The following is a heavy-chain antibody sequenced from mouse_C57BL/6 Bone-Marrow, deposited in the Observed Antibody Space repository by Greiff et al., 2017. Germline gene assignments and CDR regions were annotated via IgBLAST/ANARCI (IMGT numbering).Heavy chain of an antibody. V-gene: IGHV5-4*03. CDR2: ISDGGSYT. CDR1: GFTFSSYA. D-gene: IGHD1-1*01. CDR3: ARGPYYYGSTPFAY. J-gene: IGHJ3*01. Sequence: EVKLVESGGGLVKPGGSLKLSCAASGFTFSSYAMSWVRQTPEKRLEWVATISDGGSYTYYPDNVKGRFTISRDNAKNNLYLQMIHLKSEDTAMYYCARGPYYYGSTPFAYWGQGTLVTVSA.